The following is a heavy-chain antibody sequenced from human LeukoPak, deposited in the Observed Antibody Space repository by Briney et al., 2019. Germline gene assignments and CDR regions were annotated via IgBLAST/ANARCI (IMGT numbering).Heavy chain of an antibody. V-gene: IGHV3-33*05. CDR3: AREAYYDFWSGYSYYFDY. Sequence: GGSLRLSCAASGFTFSSYGMHWVRQAPGKGLEWVAVISYDGSNKYYADSVKGRFTISRDNAKNSLYLQMNSLRAEDTAVYYCAREAYYDFWSGYSYYFDYWAREPWSPSPQ. CDR1: GFTFSSYG. CDR2: ISYDGSNK. J-gene: IGHJ4*02. D-gene: IGHD3-3*01.